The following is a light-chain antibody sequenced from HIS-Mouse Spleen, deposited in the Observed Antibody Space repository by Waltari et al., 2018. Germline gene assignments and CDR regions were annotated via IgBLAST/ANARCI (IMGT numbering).Light chain of an antibody. V-gene: IGLV3-10*01. CDR3: YATDSSGNHRV. CDR1: ALPKKY. CDR2: EDS. Sequence: SYELTQPPSVSVSPGQTARITCSGDALPKKYAYWYQQKSGQAPVLVIYEDSKRPSGLAERFSGSSSGTMATLTISGAQVGDEADYYCYATDSSGNHRVFGGGTKLTVL. J-gene: IGLJ2*01.